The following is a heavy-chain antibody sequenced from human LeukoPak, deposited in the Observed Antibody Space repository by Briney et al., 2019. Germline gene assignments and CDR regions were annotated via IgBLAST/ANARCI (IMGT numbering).Heavy chain of an antibody. V-gene: IGHV4-61*08. J-gene: IGHJ4*02. CDR1: GASVSSGGYY. CDR2: IYYSGST. CDR3: ARRGGSGRSFDY. Sequence: SQTLSLTCTVSGASVSSGGYYWSWLRQPPGKGLEWIGYIYYSGSTNYNPSLKSRVTISVDTSKNQFSLKVSSVTAADTAVYYCARRGGSGRSFDYWGQGTLVTVSS. D-gene: IGHD3-10*01.